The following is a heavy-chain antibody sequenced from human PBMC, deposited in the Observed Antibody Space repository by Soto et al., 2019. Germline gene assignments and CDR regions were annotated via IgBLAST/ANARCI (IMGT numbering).Heavy chain of an antibody. J-gene: IGHJ4*02. CDR2: FDPEDDET. CDR1: GYTLTELS. CDR3: ATDLFTRRFGGEN. D-gene: IGHD3-3*01. Sequence: ASVKVSCKVSGYTLTELSMHWVRQAPGKGLEWKGGFDPEDDETIYAQKFQGRVTMTEDTSTDTAYMELSSLRSEDTAVYYCATDLFTRRFGGENWGQGTLVTVSS. V-gene: IGHV1-24*01.